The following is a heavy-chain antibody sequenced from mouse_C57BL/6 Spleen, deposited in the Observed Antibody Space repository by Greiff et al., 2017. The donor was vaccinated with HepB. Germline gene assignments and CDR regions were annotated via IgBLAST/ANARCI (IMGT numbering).Heavy chain of an antibody. CDR2: IYPGSGST. CDR3: ARRYYYGSSYGYFDV. D-gene: IGHD1-1*01. J-gene: IGHJ1*03. Sequence: QVQLQQSGAELVKPGASVKMSCKASGYTFTSYWITWVKQRPGQGLEWIGDIYPGSGSTNYNEKFKSKATLTVDTSSSTAYMQLSSLTSEDSAVYYCARRYYYGSSYGYFDVWGTGTTVTVSS. V-gene: IGHV1-55*01. CDR1: GYTFTSYW.